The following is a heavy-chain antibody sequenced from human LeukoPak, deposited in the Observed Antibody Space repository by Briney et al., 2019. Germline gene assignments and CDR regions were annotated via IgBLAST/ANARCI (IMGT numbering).Heavy chain of an antibody. J-gene: IGHJ4*02. D-gene: IGHD1-26*01. CDR2: ISGSGGST. CDR3: AKDSGSYRSYFDY. Sequence: GGSLRLSCAASGFAFSSYAMSWVRQAPGKGLEWVSAISGSGGSTYYADSVKGRFTISRDNSKNTLYLQMNSLRAEDTAVYYCAKDSGSYRSYFDYWGQGTLVTVSS. V-gene: IGHV3-23*01. CDR1: GFAFSSYA.